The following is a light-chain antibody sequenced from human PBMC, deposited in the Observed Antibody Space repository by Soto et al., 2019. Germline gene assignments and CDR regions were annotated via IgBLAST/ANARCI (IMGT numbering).Light chain of an antibody. Sequence: DIQMTQSPSSVSASVGDRVTISCRASQRVSTWLAWYQQKPGKAPKLLIYAASRLQSGVPSRFSGSGSGTDFILTISSLQPEDFATYYCQQDHSFPFTFGPGTKVDIK. J-gene: IGKJ3*01. CDR1: QRVSTW. CDR3: QQDHSFPFT. CDR2: AAS. V-gene: IGKV1-12*01.